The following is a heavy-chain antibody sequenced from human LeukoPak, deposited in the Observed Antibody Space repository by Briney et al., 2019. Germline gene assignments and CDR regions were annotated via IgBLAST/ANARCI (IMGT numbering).Heavy chain of an antibody. J-gene: IGHJ4*02. V-gene: IGHV3-73*01. Sequence: GGSLRLSCAASGVTLRGSAMHWVRQASGKRRGCVSRIRSKANRYATAYAASVKGRFTISREDSKNTAYLQMNSLKTEDTAVYYCTSLTTVTPPFDYWGQGTLVTVSS. CDR1: GVTLRGSA. CDR2: IRSKANRYAT. D-gene: IGHD4-17*01. CDR3: TSLTTVTPPFDY.